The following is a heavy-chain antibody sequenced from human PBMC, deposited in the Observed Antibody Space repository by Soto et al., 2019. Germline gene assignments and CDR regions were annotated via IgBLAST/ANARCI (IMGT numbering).Heavy chain of an antibody. CDR2: IYWDDDT. Sequence: ITLKESGPTLVKPTQSLTLTCTFSGFSLSADGVAVGWIRQPPGKALEWLALIYWDDDTRYRPSLKSRLTITTDTSKNPVVLTMINLDPVDTATYYCAHAYGGTSWPNDAFDVWGQGTVVTVSS. J-gene: IGHJ3*01. V-gene: IGHV2-5*02. CDR1: GFSLSADGVA. CDR3: AHAYGGTSWPNDAFDV. D-gene: IGHD2-2*01.